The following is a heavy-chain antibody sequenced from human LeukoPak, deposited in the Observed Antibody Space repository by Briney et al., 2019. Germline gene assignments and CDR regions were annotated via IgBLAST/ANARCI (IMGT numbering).Heavy chain of an antibody. CDR3: AKHGMYDSSGYYDSPDAFDI. J-gene: IGHJ3*02. CDR2: ISYDGRNK. CDR1: GFTFSNYA. D-gene: IGHD3-22*01. V-gene: IGHV3-30-3*02. Sequence: GGSLRLSCAASGFTFSNYAMHWVRQAPGKGLEWMSVISYDGRNKYFADSVKGRFTLSRDNSKNTLYLQMNSLRAEDTAEYYCAKHGMYDSSGYYDSPDAFDIWGQGTMVTVSS.